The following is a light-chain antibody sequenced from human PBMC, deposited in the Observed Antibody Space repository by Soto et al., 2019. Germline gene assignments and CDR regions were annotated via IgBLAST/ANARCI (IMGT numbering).Light chain of an antibody. V-gene: IGKV1-33*01. CDR2: DAS. Sequence: DIQMTQSPSSLSASVGDRVTITCQASQDISNYLNWYQQKPGKAPKLLIYDASNLETGVPSRFSGSGSGTDFTFTISSLQPEDIATYYCQQYDNFPRLTFGGGTKVEIK. CDR1: QDISNY. J-gene: IGKJ4*01. CDR3: QQYDNFPRLT.